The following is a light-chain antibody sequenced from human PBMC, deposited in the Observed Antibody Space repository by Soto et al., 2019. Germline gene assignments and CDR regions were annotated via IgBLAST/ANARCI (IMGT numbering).Light chain of an antibody. CDR2: GAS. V-gene: IGKV3-15*01. CDR1: QSVSSN. J-gene: IGKJ1*01. CDR3: QQYHNWPA. Sequence: EIVMTQSPATLSVSPGERATLSCRASQSVSSNLAWYQQKPGQAPGLLIYGASTRATGIPARFSGSGSGTEFTLTISSLQSEDFAVYYCQQYHNWPAFGQGTKVDIK.